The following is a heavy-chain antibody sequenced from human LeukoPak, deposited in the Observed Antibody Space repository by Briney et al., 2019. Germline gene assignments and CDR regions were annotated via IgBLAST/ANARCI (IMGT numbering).Heavy chain of an antibody. D-gene: IGHD3-22*01. CDR3: AKDLYYYDSSGYYPRGNYFDY. Sequence: GGSLRLSCAASGFTLSTYDMHWVRQPTGRGLEWVSGIDIPGNTYYPDSVKGRFTISRDNSKNTLYLQMNSLRAEDTAVYYCAKDLYYYDSSGYYPRGNYFDYWGQGTLVTVSS. CDR1: GFTLSTYD. V-gene: IGHV3-13*01. J-gene: IGHJ4*02. CDR2: IDIPGNT.